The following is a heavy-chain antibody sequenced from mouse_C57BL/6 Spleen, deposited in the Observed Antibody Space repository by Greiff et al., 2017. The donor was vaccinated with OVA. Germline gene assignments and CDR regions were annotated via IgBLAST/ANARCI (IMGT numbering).Heavy chain of an antibody. D-gene: IGHD1-1*01. CDR3: ARNSLNYYGSSYGYFDV. Sequence: QVQLKESGPGILQSSQTLSLTCSFSGFSLSTSGMGVSWIRQPSGKGLEWLAHIYWDDDKRYNPSLKSRLTISKDTSRNQVFLKITSVDTADTATYYCARNSLNYYGSSYGYFDVWGTGTTVTVSS. J-gene: IGHJ1*03. CDR2: IYWDDDK. CDR1: GFSLSTSGMG. V-gene: IGHV8-12*01.